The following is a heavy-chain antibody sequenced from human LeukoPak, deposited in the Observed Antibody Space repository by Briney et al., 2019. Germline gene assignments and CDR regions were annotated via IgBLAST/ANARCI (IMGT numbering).Heavy chain of an antibody. V-gene: IGHV3-73*01. CDR1: GFTFSGSA. CDR2: IGNKASNYAT. CDR3: AGNYDSWTGLNY. Sequence: PGGSPKLSCAASGFTFSGSAMHWVRQASGKGLEWVGHIGNKASNYATDYAPSLKGRFTISRDDSKDTAYLQVNSLNPEDTAVYYCAGNYDSWTGLNYWGLGTLVTVSS. D-gene: IGHD3-3*01. J-gene: IGHJ4*02.